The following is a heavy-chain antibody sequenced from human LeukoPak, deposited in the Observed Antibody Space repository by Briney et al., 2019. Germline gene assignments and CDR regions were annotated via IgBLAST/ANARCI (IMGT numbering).Heavy chain of an antibody. Sequence: PGGSLRLSCTASGFTFGDYAMSWVRQAPGKGLEWVGFIRKKGFGGTTEYAASVKGRFTISRDDSKSTAYLQMNSLKTEDTAVYYCTRANCVNGVCYHFDYWGQGTLVTVSS. D-gene: IGHD2-8*01. CDR1: GFTFGDYA. CDR3: TRANCVNGVCYHFDY. V-gene: IGHV3-49*04. J-gene: IGHJ4*02. CDR2: IRKKGFGGTT.